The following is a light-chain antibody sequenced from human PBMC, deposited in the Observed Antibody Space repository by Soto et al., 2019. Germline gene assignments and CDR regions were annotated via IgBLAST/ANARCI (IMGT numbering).Light chain of an antibody. V-gene: IGKV3-20*01. Sequence: EIVLTQSPGTLSLSPGERATLSCRASQSVSSSYLAWYQQKPGQAPRLLIYGASSRATDIPDRFSGSWSGTALPLSISRLEPEDFALYYCQQYGSAPPYTFGQGTK. CDR2: GAS. CDR3: QQYGSAPPYT. J-gene: IGKJ2*01. CDR1: QSVSSSY.